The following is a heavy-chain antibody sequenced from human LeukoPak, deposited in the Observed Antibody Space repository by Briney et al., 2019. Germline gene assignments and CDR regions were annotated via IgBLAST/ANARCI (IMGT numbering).Heavy chain of an antibody. CDR3: ARGFSMATLDY. D-gene: IGHD2/OR15-2a*01. CDR1: GGSFSGYY. V-gene: IGHV4-34*01. J-gene: IGHJ4*02. Sequence: SETLSLTCAVYGGSFSGYYWSWIRQPPGKGLEWIGEINHSGSTNYNPSLKSRVTISVDTSKNQFSLKLSSVTAADTAVYYCARGFSMATLDYWGQGTLVAVSS. CDR2: INHSGST.